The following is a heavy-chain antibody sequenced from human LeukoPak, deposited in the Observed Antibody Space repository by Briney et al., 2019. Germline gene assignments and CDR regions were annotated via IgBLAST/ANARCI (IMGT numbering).Heavy chain of an antibody. CDR3: AKWESAAHCSGGSCYPYGMDV. D-gene: IGHD2-15*01. J-gene: IGHJ6*02. V-gene: IGHV3-23*01. Sequence: GGSLRLSCPASGYTFSSYAMSWVRQAPGKGLEWVSAISGSGGSTYYADSVKGRFTISRDNSKNTLYLQMNSLRAEDTAVYYCAKWESAAHCSGGSCYPYGMDVWGQGTTVTVSS. CDR2: ISGSGGST. CDR1: GYTFSSYA.